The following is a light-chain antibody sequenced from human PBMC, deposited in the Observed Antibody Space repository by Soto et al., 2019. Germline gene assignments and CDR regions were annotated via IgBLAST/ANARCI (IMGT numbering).Light chain of an antibody. CDR1: QTISSW. J-gene: IGKJ1*01. CDR2: KAS. CDR3: QHYNSHSEA. V-gene: IGKV1-5*03. Sequence: DIQMTQSPSTLSGSVGDRGNITCGASQTISSWLAWYQQKPGKDPKLLIYKASTLKSRVPSRFSGSGSGTEFTLTISSLQPDEFATYDCQHYNSHSEAFGQGTKV.